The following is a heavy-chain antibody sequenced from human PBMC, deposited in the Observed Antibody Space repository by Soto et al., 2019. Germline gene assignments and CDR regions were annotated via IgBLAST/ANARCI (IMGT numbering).Heavy chain of an antibody. CDR1: GYTLTELS. D-gene: IGHD2-21*01. J-gene: IGHJ3*02. Sequence: ASVKVPCKVSGYTLTELSMHWVRQAPGKGLEWMGGFDPEDGETIYAQKFQGRVTMTEDTSTDTAYMELSGLRSEDTAVYYCATGWGVLSGAFDIWGQGTMVTVSS. CDR2: FDPEDGET. V-gene: IGHV1-24*01. CDR3: ATGWGVLSGAFDI.